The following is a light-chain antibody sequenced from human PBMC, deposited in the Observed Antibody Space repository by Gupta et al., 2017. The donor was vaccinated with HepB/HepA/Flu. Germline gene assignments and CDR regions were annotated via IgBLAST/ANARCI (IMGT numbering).Light chain of an antibody. CDR1: SSDVGGYKY. J-gene: IGLJ3*02. Sequence: QSALTQPPPGSGSPVQSATISCTGTSSDVGGYKYFSWYQQHPGKAHILMLFDVSTRPSGVPDRFSGSKAANTASLTISRLQAEDDGYYYCCSYAGGNTLVFGGGTKVTVL. V-gene: IGLV2-11*01. CDR2: DVS. CDR3: CSYAGGNTLV.